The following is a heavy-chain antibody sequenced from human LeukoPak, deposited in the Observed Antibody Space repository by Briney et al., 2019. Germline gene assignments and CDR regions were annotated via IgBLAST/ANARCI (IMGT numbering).Heavy chain of an antibody. J-gene: IGHJ5*02. V-gene: IGHV3-11*01. D-gene: IGHD2-15*01. Sequence: GGSLRLSCAASGFTFSDYNMRWIRQAPGKGLEWVSSISRSGSTKYYADSVKGRFTISRDNAKNSLYLQMNSLRAEDTAVYYCAKGFSGDPWGQGTLVTVSS. CDR2: ISRSGSTK. CDR1: GFTFSDYN. CDR3: AKGFSGDP.